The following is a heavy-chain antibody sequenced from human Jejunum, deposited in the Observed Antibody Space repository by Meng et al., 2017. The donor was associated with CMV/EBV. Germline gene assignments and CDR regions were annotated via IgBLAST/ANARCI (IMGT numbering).Heavy chain of an antibody. CDR2: ISSSSSYI. Sequence: SCAASGLTFSSYRMNWVRQAPGKGLEWVSSISSSSSYIYYADSVKGRFTISRDNAKNSLYLQMNSLRAEDTAVYYCASFDSTVHWGQGTLVTVSS. J-gene: IGHJ4*02. D-gene: IGHD2-15*01. CDR3: ASFDSTVH. CDR1: GLTFSSYR. V-gene: IGHV3-21*01.